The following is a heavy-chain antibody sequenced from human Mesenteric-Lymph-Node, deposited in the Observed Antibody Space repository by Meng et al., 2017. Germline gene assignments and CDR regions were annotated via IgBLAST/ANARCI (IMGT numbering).Heavy chain of an antibody. CDR3: ARRPTGIDY. Sequence: QVQLQQWGAGLLKPSETLVLTCAVNGGSLSGAYWSLIRQPPGKGLEWIGEIIHGGSPSYNPSLKSRVTISIDTSKNQLSLMPSSVTAADTAVYYCARRPTGIDYWGQGTLVTVSS. CDR2: IIHGGSP. D-gene: IGHD2-8*02. V-gene: IGHV4-34*12. CDR1: GGSLSGAY. J-gene: IGHJ4*02.